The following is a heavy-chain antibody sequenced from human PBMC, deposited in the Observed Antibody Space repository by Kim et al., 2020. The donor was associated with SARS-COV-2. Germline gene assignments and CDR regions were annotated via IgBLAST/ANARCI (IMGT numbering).Heavy chain of an antibody. CDR2: INTNTGNP. CDR3: ARDFGYCGSDCFPTTFDY. Sequence: ASVKVSCKASGYTFNTYAMHWVRQAPGQGLEWMGWINTNTGNPSYARGFIGRFVFSSETPVSTAYLQITSLKAEDTAVYYCARDFGYCGSDCFPTTFDYWGRGTLVTVSS. V-gene: IGHV7-4-1*02. D-gene: IGHD2-21*02. CDR1: GYTFNTYA. J-gene: IGHJ4*02.